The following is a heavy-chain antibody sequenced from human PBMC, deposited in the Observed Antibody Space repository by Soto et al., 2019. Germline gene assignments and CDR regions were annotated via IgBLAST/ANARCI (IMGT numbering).Heavy chain of an antibody. CDR1: GFTFSSHS. D-gene: IGHD3-10*01. V-gene: IGHV3-48*02. CDR2: ISGGSKSI. CDR3: VRDSRRGYGMDV. Sequence: LRLSCVASGFTFSSHSMNWVRQAPGKGLEWVSYISGGSKSIYYAASVKGRFTISRDNAKNSLYLEMNSLRDEDTAVYSCVRDSRRGYGMDVWGPGTTVTVSS. J-gene: IGHJ6*02.